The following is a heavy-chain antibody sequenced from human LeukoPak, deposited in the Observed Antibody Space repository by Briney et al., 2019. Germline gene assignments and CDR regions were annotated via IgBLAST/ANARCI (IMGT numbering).Heavy chain of an antibody. CDR2: ISWNSGSI. D-gene: IGHD1-14*01. J-gene: IGHJ4*02. Sequence: SLRLSCAASGFTFDDYAMHWVRQAPGKGLEWVSGISWNSGSIGYADSVKGRFTISRDNAKNSLYLQMNSLRAEDTALYYCAKDKSNNIGGFDYRGQGTLVTVSS. V-gene: IGHV3-9*01. CDR1: GFTFDDYA. CDR3: AKDKSNNIGGFDY.